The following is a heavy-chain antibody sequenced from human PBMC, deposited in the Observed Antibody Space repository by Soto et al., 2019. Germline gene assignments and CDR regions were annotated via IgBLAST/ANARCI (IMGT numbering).Heavy chain of an antibody. J-gene: IGHJ5*01. Sequence: PGESLKISCKASGYSFNNYWIGLVRPMSGKGLEWMGIVYPGDSDTRYSPSLQGQVTISADKSTSTAYLQWSGLKASDTAIYYCARHVGKRTTMTPRWFDSWGQGTQVTVSS. V-gene: IGHV5-51*01. CDR3: ARHVGKRTTMTPRWFDS. CDR2: VYPGDSDT. CDR1: GYSFNNYW. D-gene: IGHD4-17*01.